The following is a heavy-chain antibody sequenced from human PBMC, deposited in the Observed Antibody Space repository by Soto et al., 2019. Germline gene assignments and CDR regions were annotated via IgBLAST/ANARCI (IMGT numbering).Heavy chain of an antibody. CDR2: VRGKNGKP. V-gene: IGHV1-18*04. CDR1: GYTFISHG. D-gene: IGHD2-15*01. CDR3: ARVSSSIVVVPDYGMDV. Sequence: ASVKVSRKASGYTFISHGISWVGQAPGQGLEWMGWVRGKNGKPKYAQKLQGRVTFTPDTSPSTAYMELRSLRSDDTAVYYCARVSSSIVVVPDYGMDVWGQGTTVTVSS. J-gene: IGHJ6*02.